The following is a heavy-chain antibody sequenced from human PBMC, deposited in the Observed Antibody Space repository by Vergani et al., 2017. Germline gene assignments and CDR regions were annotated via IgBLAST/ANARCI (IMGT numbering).Heavy chain of an antibody. CDR3: AKDKEYSGNNYEDY. J-gene: IGHJ4*02. V-gene: IGHV3-30*18. Sequence: QVQLVESGGGVVQPGRSLRLSCAASGFTFSSYGIHWVRQAPGKGLEWVAVISYDGSNKYYADSVKGRFTISRDNSKNTLYLQMNSLRAEDTAMYYCAKDKEYSGNNYEDYWGQGTLVTVSS. CDR1: GFTFSSYG. D-gene: IGHD1-26*01. CDR2: ISYDGSNK.